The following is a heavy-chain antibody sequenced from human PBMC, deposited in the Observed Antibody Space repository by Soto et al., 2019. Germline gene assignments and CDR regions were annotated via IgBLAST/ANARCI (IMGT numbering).Heavy chain of an antibody. CDR2: IYSSGST. D-gene: IGHD6-13*01. J-gene: IGHJ5*01. Sequence: WTWLRQPAGKGLEWIGRIYSSGSTNYNSSLKSRLTMSVDTSKNQISLKLTSVTAADTAVYYCARQTTFSSSWYDSWGQGTLVTVSS. CDR3: ARQTTFSSSWYDS. V-gene: IGHV4-4*07.